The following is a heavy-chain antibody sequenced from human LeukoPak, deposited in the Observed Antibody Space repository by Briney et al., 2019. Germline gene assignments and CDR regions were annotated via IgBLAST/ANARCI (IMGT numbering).Heavy chain of an antibody. D-gene: IGHD3-3*01. Sequence: PGGSLRLSCVASGFTFSSYAMSWVRQPPGKGLEWIGEINHSGSTNYNPSLKSRVTISVDTSKNQFSLKLSSVTAADTAVYYCARGSSLRTIFGVVTQTCFDYWGQGTLVTVSS. CDR3: ARGSSLRTIFGVVTQTCFDY. CDR1: GFTFSSYA. V-gene: IGHV4-34*01. J-gene: IGHJ4*02. CDR2: INHSGST.